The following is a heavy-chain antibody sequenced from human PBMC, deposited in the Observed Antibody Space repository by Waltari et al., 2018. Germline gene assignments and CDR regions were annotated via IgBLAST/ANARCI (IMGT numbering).Heavy chain of an antibody. CDR3: ARGYRYASSERFYLDY. V-gene: IGHV1-69*12. D-gene: IGHD3-16*02. Sequence: QVQLAQSGAEVKSPGSSVTISCKASGLSIRGYTSSWVRQAPGQGLEWMGGFIPLSGSQIYTQQFQGRLTITADGSTRTTVMELRNLRYEDTAVYFCARGYRYASSERFYLDYWGQGTPVIVSS. CDR2: FIPLSGSQ. J-gene: IGHJ4*02. CDR1: GLSIRGYT.